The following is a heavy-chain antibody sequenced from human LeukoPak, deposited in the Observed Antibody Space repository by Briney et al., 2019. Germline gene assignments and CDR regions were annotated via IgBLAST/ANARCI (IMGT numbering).Heavy chain of an antibody. CDR3: ARGGCGGDCSNAFDI. D-gene: IGHD2-21*02. V-gene: IGHV4-39*07. CDR1: GGSISSSSYY. CDR2: IYYSGST. J-gene: IGHJ3*02. Sequence: SETLSLTCTVSGGSISSSSYYWGWIRQPPGKGLEWIGSIYYSGSTNYNPSLKSRVTISVDTSKNQFSLKLSSVTAADTAVYYCARGGCGGDCSNAFDIWGQGTMVTVSS.